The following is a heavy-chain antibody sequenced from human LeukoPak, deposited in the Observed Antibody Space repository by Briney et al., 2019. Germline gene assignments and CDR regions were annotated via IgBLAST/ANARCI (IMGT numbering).Heavy chain of an antibody. CDR3: ARGLLEWPDDY. V-gene: IGHV3-7*01. J-gene: IGHJ4*02. Sequence: GGSLRLSCAASGFTFSRCSMSWVRQAPGKGLEWGAYITQDGSEKYYVDSVKGRFTISRDNAENSLYLQMNSLRAEDTALYYCARGLLEWPDDYWGQGTLVTVSS. CDR2: ITQDGSEK. D-gene: IGHD3-3*01. CDR1: GFTFSRCS.